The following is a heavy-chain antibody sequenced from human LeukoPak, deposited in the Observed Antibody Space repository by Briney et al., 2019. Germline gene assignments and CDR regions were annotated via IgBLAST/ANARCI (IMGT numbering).Heavy chain of an antibody. V-gene: IGHV3-7*01. J-gene: IGHJ4*02. Sequence: PGGSLRPSCAASGFTFSSFWMTWVRQAPGKGLEWVANIERDGSKKTYVDSVKGRFTISRDNAKNSLYLQMSSLRAEDTAVYYCATAPAAADSCWGQGTLVAVSS. D-gene: IGHD6-13*01. CDR2: IERDGSKK. CDR3: ATAPAAADSC. CDR1: GFTFSSFW.